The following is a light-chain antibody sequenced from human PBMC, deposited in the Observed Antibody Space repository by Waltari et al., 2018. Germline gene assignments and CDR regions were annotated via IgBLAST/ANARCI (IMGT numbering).Light chain of an antibody. CDR1: SSNIGTYG. J-gene: IGLJ2*01. V-gene: IGLV1-44*01. Sequence: QSVLTQPPSASWTPGQRVHISCSGGSSNIGTYGVNGYQQLPGTAPKLLISGHDQRPSGVPDRFSASKSGTSASLAISGLQFEDEAEYYCATWDNSLDAVVFGGGTKLTVL. CDR3: ATWDNSLDAVV. CDR2: GHD.